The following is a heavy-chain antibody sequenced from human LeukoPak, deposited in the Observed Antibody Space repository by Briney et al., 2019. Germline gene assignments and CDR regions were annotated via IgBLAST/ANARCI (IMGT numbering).Heavy chain of an antibody. Sequence: PSETLSLTCTVSGGSISSSIYYWGWIRQPPGKGLEWIGSIYYSGSTYYNPSLKSRVTISVDTSKNQFSLKLSSVTAADTAVYYCARGPFEDAFDIWGQGTMVTVSS. CDR2: IYYSGST. V-gene: IGHV4-39*07. J-gene: IGHJ3*02. CDR1: GGSISSSIYY. CDR3: ARGPFEDAFDI.